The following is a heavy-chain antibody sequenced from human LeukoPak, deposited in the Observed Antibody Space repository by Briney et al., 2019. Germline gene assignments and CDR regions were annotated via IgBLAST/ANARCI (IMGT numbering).Heavy chain of an antibody. Sequence: PRRSLRLSCAASGFTFSSYGMHWVRQAPGKGMEWVAVISYDGSNKYYADSVKGRFTISRDNSKNTLYLQMNSLRAEDTAVYYCAKALPRYCSSTSCYPQLFDYWGQGTLVTVSS. D-gene: IGHD2-2*01. CDR3: AKALPRYCSSTSCYPQLFDY. CDR2: ISYDGSNK. CDR1: GFTFSSYG. V-gene: IGHV3-30*18. J-gene: IGHJ4*02.